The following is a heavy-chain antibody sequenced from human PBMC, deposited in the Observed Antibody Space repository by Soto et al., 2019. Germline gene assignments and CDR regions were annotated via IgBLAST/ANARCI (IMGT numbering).Heavy chain of an antibody. Sequence: ASVKVSCKASGYTFTIYSMHWVRQAPGQRLEWMGWINAGNGNTKYSQKFQGRVTITRDTSASTAYMQLSSLRSEDTAVYFCARIGYSSGWYYLDYWGQGTLVTVS. V-gene: IGHV1-3*01. CDR1: GYTFTIYS. CDR3: ARIGYSSGWYYLDY. CDR2: INAGNGNT. D-gene: IGHD6-19*01. J-gene: IGHJ4*02.